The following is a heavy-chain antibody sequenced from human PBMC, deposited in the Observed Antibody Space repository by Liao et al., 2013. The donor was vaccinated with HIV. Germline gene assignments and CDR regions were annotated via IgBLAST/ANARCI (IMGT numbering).Heavy chain of an antibody. Sequence: QVQLQESGPGLVKPSETLSLTCTVSGGSISGYYWSWIRQSAGKGLEWIGRVYTSGTINYNPSLKSRVTISVDTSKNQFSLKLSSVTAADTAVYYCARSGQWLVPXAFDYWGQGTLVTVSS. V-gene: IGHV4-4*07. D-gene: IGHD6-19*01. CDR1: GGSISGYY. CDR2: VYTSGTI. CDR3: ARSGQWLVPXAFDY. J-gene: IGHJ4*02.